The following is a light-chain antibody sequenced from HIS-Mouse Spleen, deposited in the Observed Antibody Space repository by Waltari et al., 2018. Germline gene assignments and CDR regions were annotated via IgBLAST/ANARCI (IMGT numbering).Light chain of an antibody. V-gene: IGLV3-10*01. J-gene: IGLJ2*01. CDR1: ALPKKY. CDR2: DDS. CDR3: YSTDSSGNHRV. Sequence: SYELTQPPSVSVSPGQTARITCSGDALPKKYAYWSQQKSGQAPVPVIYDDSKRPSGIPERFSGSSSGTMATLTISGAQVEDEADYYCYSTDSSGNHRVFGGGTKLTVL.